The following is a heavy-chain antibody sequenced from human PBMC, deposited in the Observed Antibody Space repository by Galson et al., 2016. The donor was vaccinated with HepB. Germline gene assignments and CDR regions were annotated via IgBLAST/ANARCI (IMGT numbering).Heavy chain of an antibody. J-gene: IGHJ6*02. CDR2: INQHGSEK. V-gene: IGHV3-7*01. CDR1: GFPFITFW. CDR3: ARPAFCDSTSCYDLDV. Sequence: SLRLSCAASGFPFITFWMIWVRQAPGEGLEWVANINQHGSEKYYLDSVKGRFTISRDNTKSLLFLQMNSLRAEETAVYYCARPAFCDSTSCYDLDVWGQGTTVTVSS. D-gene: IGHD2-2*01.